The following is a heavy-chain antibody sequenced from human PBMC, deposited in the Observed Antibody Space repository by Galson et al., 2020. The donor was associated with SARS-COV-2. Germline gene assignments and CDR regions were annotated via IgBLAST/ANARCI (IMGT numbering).Heavy chain of an antibody. V-gene: IGHV4-39*01. D-gene: IGHD6-13*01. J-gene: IGHJ4*02. CDR1: GASIIRTSYF. Sequence: SQTLSLTCTVSGASIIRTSYFWGWVRQPAGKGLEWIGSTYYDGNTNYTPSLKSRVTISVDTSKNQFSLRLRSVTAADTAVYFCARRSSYGHKYFDSWGQGSLVTVSS. CDR2: TYYDGNT. CDR3: ARRSSYGHKYFDS.